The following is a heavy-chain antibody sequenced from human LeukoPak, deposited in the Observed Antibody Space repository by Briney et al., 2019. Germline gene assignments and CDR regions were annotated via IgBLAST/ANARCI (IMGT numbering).Heavy chain of an antibody. V-gene: IGHV3-23*01. D-gene: IGHD3-16*01. CDR3: ARGVSD. Sequence: PGGSLILSCATSGFTFNIYAMNWVRQAPGKGLEWVSIISGNGINTYYADSVKGRFTISRDDSKNTLYLQMHSLRADDTAIYYCARGVSDWGQGTLVTVAS. CDR1: GFTFNIYA. CDR2: ISGNGINT. J-gene: IGHJ4*02.